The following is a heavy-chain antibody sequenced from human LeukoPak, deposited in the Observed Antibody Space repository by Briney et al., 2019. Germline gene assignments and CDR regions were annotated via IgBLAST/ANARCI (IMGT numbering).Heavy chain of an antibody. CDR2: IYYSGST. J-gene: IGHJ4*02. V-gene: IGHV4-39*01. Sequence: SETLSLTCTVPGGSISTGNYYWGWVRQPPGKGLEWIGTIYYSGSTYYNPSLKSRVTISVDTSKNQFSLKLTSVAAADTAVYYCARHYSGWYNFFDFWGQGTLVTVSS. CDR3: ARHYSGWYNFFDF. D-gene: IGHD6-19*01. CDR1: GGSISTGNYY.